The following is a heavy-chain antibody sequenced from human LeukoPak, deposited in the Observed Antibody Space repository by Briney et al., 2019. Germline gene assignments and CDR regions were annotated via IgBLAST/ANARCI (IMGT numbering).Heavy chain of an antibody. CDR3: ARAEDQGRYFDWLPGFAS. J-gene: IGHJ5*01. CDR2: IIPIFGTA. Sequence: SVKVSYKASGGTFSSYAISWVRQAPGQGLEWMGGIIPIFGTANYAQKFQGRVTVTADEPTSTAYMELSSLRSEDTAVYYCARAEDQGRYFDWLPGFASWGQGTLVTVSS. V-gene: IGHV1-69*01. CDR1: GGTFSSYA. D-gene: IGHD3-9*01.